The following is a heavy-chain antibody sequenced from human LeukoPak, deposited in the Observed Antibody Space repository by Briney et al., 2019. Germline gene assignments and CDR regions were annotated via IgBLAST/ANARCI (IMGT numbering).Heavy chain of an antibody. CDR3: ARAGIGDYYDSSGYPEGL. V-gene: IGHV3-21*01. Sequence: PGGSLRLSCAASGFTFSSYSMNWVRQAPGKGLEWVSSISRSSSYIYYADSVKGRFTISRDNAKNSLYLQMNSLRAEDTAVYYCARAGIGDYYDSSGYPEGLWGQGTLVTVST. CDR1: GFTFSSYS. CDR2: ISRSSSYI. J-gene: IGHJ1*01. D-gene: IGHD3-22*01.